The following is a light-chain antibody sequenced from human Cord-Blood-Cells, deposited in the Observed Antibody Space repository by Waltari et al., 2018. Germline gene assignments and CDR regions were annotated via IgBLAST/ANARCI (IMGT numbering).Light chain of an antibody. Sequence: EIVLTQSPATLSLSPGARATLSCRASQSVSSYLAWYQQKPGQAPRLLIYDASNRATGIPARFSGSGSGTDFTLTISSLEPEDFAVYYCQQRSNWPITFAQGTRLEIK. CDR3: QQRSNWPIT. V-gene: IGKV3-11*01. CDR1: QSVSSY. J-gene: IGKJ5*01. CDR2: DAS.